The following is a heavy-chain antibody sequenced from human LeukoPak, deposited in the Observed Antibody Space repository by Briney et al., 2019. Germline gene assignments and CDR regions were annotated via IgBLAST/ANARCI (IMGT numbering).Heavy chain of an antibody. CDR3: ARVPQWLDAFDI. D-gene: IGHD5-24*01. Sequence: GGSLRLSCAASGFTFSSYWMQWVRQAPGKGLVWVSRINSDGSSTSYADSVKGRFTISRDNAKNTLYLQMNSLRAEDTAVYYCARVPQWLDAFDIWGQGTMVTVSS. J-gene: IGHJ3*02. V-gene: IGHV3-74*01. CDR1: GFTFSSYW. CDR2: INSDGSST.